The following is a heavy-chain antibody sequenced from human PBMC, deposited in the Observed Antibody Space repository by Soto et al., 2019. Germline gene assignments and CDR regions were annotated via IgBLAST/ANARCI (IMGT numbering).Heavy chain of an antibody. V-gene: IGHV3-23*01. CDR1: GFAFNTYA. CDR2: VSGSGGAT. Sequence: EVHLLESGGGLVRPGGSLTLSCSASGFAFNTYAMSWVRQAPGRGLEWVSGVSGSGGATYYADSVKGRFSVSRDKSKNILYLEMNRLRADDTVKSYCAKEKRIMMLGVVIPPDDFYYGMDVWGQGTSVAVSS. CDR3: AKEKRIMMLGVVIPPDDFYYGMDV. J-gene: IGHJ6*02. D-gene: IGHD3-16*01.